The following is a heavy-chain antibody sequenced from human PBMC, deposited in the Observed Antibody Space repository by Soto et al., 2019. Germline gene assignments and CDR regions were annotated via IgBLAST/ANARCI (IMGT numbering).Heavy chain of an antibody. D-gene: IGHD2-2*02. Sequence: PGGSLRLSCAASGFTFSSYWMHWVRQAPGKGLVWVSRINSDGSRTNYADSVKGRFTISRDNAKNTLFLEMNSLRAEDTAVYYCAREGYCSSNSCYSTAFDYWGQGTLVTVSS. V-gene: IGHV3-74*01. CDR3: AREGYCSSNSCYSTAFDY. J-gene: IGHJ4*02. CDR1: GFTFSSYW. CDR2: INSDGSRT.